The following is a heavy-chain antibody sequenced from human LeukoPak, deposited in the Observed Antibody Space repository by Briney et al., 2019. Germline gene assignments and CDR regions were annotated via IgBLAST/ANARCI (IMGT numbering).Heavy chain of an antibody. CDR1: GFTFDDYA. J-gene: IGHJ4*02. CDR2: ISWNSGSI. D-gene: IGHD6-19*01. CDR3: AKAPGSGFDY. V-gene: IGHV3-9*01. Sequence: GGSLRLSCAASGFTFDDYAMHWVRQAPGKGLEWVSGISWNSGSIGYADSVKGRFTISRDNAKNSLYLQMNSLRAEDTALYYCAKAPGSGFDYWGQGTLVTVSS.